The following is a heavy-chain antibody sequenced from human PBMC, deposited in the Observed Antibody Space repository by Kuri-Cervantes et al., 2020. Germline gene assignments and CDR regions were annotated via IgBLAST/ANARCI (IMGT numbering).Heavy chain of an antibody. CDR2: IYYSGST. V-gene: IGHV4-59*13. Sequence: SETLSLTCTVSGGSTSSYYWSWIRQPPGKGLEWIGYIYYSGSTNYNPSLKSRVTISVDTSKNQFSLKLSSVTAADTAVYYCAREEAALFDYWGQGTLVTVSS. CDR3: AREEAALFDY. J-gene: IGHJ4*02. CDR1: GGSTSSYY.